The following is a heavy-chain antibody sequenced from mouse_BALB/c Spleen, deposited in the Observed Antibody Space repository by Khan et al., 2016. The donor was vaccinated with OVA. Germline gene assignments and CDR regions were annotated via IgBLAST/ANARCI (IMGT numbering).Heavy chain of an antibody. J-gene: IGHJ2*01. CDR2: ISTYSGNT. V-gene: IGHV1S137*01. Sequence: QVQLQQSGPELVRPGVSVKISCKGPGYTFTDYAMYWVKQSHAKSLEWIGLISTYSGNTNYNQKFRGKATMTVDKSSSTAYMELARLTSEDSAICYCARPAYDGYYDFWGQGTTLTVSS. CDR1: GYTFTDYA. D-gene: IGHD2-3*01. CDR3: ARPAYDGYYDF.